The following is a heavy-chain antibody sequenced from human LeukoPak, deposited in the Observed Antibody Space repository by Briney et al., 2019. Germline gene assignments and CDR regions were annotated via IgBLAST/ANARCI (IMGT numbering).Heavy chain of an antibody. CDR2: ISGGGSST. CDR1: VVTFFRDA. D-gene: IGHD6-13*01. V-gene: IGHV3-23*01. J-gene: IGHJ4*02. CDR3: ERTSSAVNTKGLDS. Sequence: RGGCLRLSCAASVVTFFRDARSWGPEALGRGLGWGSVISGGGSSTYYADSVKGRFTISRDNTKTTLYLQKNSLGAEDTAVYYCERTSSAVNTKGLDSWGQGTLVTVSS.